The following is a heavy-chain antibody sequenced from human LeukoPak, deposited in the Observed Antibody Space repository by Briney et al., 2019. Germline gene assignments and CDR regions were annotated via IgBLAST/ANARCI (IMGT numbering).Heavy chain of an antibody. D-gene: IGHD5-18*01. V-gene: IGHV3-48*03. J-gene: IGHJ6*03. CDR1: GFSFSSYE. CDR3: ARVGYSYGYYYYYMDV. CDR2: ISSSGSTI. Sequence: GGSLRLSCAASGFSFSSYEMNWVCQAPGKGLGWVSYISSSGSTIYYADSVKGRFTISRDNAKNSLYLQMNSLRAEDTAVYYCARVGYSYGYYYYYMDVWGKGTTVTVSS.